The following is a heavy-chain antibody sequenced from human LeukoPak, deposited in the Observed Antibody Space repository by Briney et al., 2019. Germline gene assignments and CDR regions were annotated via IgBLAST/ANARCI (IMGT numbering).Heavy chain of an antibody. V-gene: IGHV4-59*01. D-gene: IGHD3-10*01. CDR2: IYYSGST. CDR1: GGSISSYY. CDR3: AREGGGSGVGAFDI. J-gene: IGHJ3*02. Sequence: SETLSLTCTVSGGSISSYYWSWIRQPPGKGLEWIGYIYYSGSTNYNPSLKSRVTISVDTSKNQFSLKLSSVTAADPAVYYCAREGGGSGVGAFDIWGQGTMVTVSS.